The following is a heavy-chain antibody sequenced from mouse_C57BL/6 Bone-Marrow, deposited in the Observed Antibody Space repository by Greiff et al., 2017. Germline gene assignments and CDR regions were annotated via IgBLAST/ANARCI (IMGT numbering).Heavy chain of an antibody. Sequence: EVQLQESGAELVKPGASVKLSCTASGFNIKDYYMHWVKQRTEQGLEWIGRIDPEDGETKYAPQFQGKATITADPSSNTAYLQLSSLTSEDTAVYYCARSRLLRFDYWGQGTTLTVSS. V-gene: IGHV14-2*01. D-gene: IGHD3-2*02. CDR2: IDPEDGET. J-gene: IGHJ2*01. CDR1: GFNIKDYY. CDR3: ARSRLLRFDY.